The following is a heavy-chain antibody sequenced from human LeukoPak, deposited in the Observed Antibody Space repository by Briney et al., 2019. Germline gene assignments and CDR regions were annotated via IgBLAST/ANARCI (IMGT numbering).Heavy chain of an antibody. CDR2: IYHSGST. D-gene: IGHD4-23*01. V-gene: IGHV4-30-2*01. Sequence: SETLSLTWAVSGGSISSGGYAWGWIRQPPGKGLEWIGYIYHSGSTYYNPSLKSRVTISVDRSKNQFSLRLSSVTAADTAVYYCARAGGGNHYGMDVWGQGTTVTVSS. J-gene: IGHJ6*02. CDR1: GGSISSGGYA. CDR3: ARAGGGNHYGMDV.